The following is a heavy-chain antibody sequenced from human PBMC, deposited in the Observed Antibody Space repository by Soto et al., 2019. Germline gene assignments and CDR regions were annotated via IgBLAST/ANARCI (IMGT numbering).Heavy chain of an antibody. Sequence: GGSLRLSCAASGFTFSSYWMSWVRQAPGKGLEWVANIKQDGSEKYYVDSVKGRFTISRDNAKNSLYLQMNSLRAEDTAVYYCARYVTTYNYGSGSYYIGAYDYWGQGTLVTVSS. V-gene: IGHV3-7*02. CDR1: GFTFSSYW. D-gene: IGHD3-10*01. CDR2: IKQDGSEK. J-gene: IGHJ4*02. CDR3: ARYVTTYNYGSGSYYIGAYDY.